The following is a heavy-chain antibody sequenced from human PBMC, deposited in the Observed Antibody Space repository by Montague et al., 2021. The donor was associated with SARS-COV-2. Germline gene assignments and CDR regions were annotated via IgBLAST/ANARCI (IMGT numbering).Heavy chain of an antibody. CDR3: ARGGGNSADYYNYTMDV. CDR1: GGSISSYY. Sequence: SETLSLTCTVSGGSISSYYWTWIRQPPGKGLESIGYIYHNGSTKYNPSLKSRVTISVDTSKNQFSLKLSSVGVADTAVYYCARGGGNSADYYNYTMDVWGQGAPVTVSS. CDR2: IYHNGST. V-gene: IGHV4-59*01. D-gene: IGHD4-23*01. J-gene: IGHJ6*02.